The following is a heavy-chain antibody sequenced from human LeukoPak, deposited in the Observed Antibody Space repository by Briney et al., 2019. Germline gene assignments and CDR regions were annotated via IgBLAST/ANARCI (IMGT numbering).Heavy chain of an antibody. CDR3: ARHWGQYSSGRQHFDY. CDR2: IYYSGNT. D-gene: IGHD6-19*01. CDR1: GGSISSYY. V-gene: IGHV4-59*08. J-gene: IGHJ4*02. Sequence: SETLSLTCTVSGGSISSYYWSWIRQPPGKGLEWIGYIYYSGNTNYDPSLKSRVTISVDSSKNQFSLKLSSVTAADTAVYYCARHWGQYSSGRQHFDYWGQGTLVTVSS.